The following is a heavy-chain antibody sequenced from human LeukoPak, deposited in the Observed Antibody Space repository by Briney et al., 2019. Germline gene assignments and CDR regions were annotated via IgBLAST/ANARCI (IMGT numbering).Heavy chain of an antibody. CDR1: GFTFSNYV. V-gene: IGHV3-23*01. D-gene: IGHD3-10*02. CDR2: INTSGGSA. J-gene: IGHJ5*02. CDR3: AALVRGPRSFDP. Sequence: PGGSLSLSCAASGFTFSNYVMSWVRQAPGKGLESVSCINTSGGSAGYAYSVEGRFTISRDNSKNPLYLQMNSLRVEDTAVYYCAALVRGPRSFDPWGQGTLLTVSS.